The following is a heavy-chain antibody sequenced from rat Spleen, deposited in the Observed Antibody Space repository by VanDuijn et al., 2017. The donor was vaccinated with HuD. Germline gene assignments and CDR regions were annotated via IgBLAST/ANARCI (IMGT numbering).Heavy chain of an antibody. Sequence: EVQLVESGGGFVQPGRSMKLSCAASGFTFDDYYMAWVRQAPKKGLEWVASITSTGGITYYRDSVKGRFTISRDNAQSTLYLQMDSLRSEDTATYYCARPPYYYSGAYYFDYWGQGVMVTVSS. CDR1: GFTFDDYY. J-gene: IGHJ2*01. CDR3: ARPPYYYSGAYYFDY. V-gene: IGHV5-25*01. D-gene: IGHD1-1*01. CDR2: ITSTGGIT.